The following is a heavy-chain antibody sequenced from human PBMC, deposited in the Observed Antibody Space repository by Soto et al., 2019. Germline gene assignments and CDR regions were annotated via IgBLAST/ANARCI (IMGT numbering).Heavy chain of an antibody. CDR1: GGSISSSNW. CDR3: ARWYYYDSSGYGGYYFDY. D-gene: IGHD3-22*01. Sequence: PSETLSLTCAVSGGSISSSNWWSWVRQPPGKGLEWIGEIYHSGSTNYNPSLKSRVTISVDKSKNQFSLKLSSVTAADTAVYYCARWYYYDSSGYGGYYFDYWGQGTLVTVS. J-gene: IGHJ4*02. V-gene: IGHV4-4*02. CDR2: IYHSGST.